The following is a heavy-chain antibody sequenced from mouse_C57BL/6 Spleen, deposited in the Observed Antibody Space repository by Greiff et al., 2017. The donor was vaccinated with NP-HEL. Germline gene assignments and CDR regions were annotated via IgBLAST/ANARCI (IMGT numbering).Heavy chain of an antibody. CDR1: GYTFTSYW. D-gene: IGHD2-2*01. V-gene: IGHV1-52*01. CDR3: ARERSTMVTTYFDY. CDR2: IDPSDSET. J-gene: IGHJ2*01. Sequence: QVQLQQPGAELVRPGSSVKLSCKASGYTFTSYWMHWVKQRPIQGLEWIGNIDPSDSETHYNQKFKDKATLTVDKSSSTAYMQLSSLTSEDSAVYYCARERSTMVTTYFDYWGQGTTLTVSS.